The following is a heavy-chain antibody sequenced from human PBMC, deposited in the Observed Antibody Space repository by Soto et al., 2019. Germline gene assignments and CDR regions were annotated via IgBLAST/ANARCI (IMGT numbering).Heavy chain of an antibody. V-gene: IGHV3-23*01. CDR3: AKRRYFDWLLGDWFDP. Sequence: GGSLRLSCAASGFTFSSYAMSWVRQAPGEGLEWVSAISGSGGSTYYADSVKGRFTISRDNSKNTLYLQMNSLRAEDTAVYYCAKRRYFDWLLGDWFDPWGQGTLVTVSS. J-gene: IGHJ5*02. CDR2: ISGSGGST. CDR1: GFTFSSYA. D-gene: IGHD3-9*01.